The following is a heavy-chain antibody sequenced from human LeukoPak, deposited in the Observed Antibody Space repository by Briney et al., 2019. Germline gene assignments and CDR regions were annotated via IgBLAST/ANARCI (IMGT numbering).Heavy chain of an antibody. V-gene: IGHV1-18*01. J-gene: IGHJ4*02. CDR2: ISAYNGNT. CDR3: ATAPGYYFHYFDY. D-gene: IGHD3-22*01. Sequence: ASVKVSCKASGYTFTSYGISWVRQAPGQGLEWMGWISAYNGNTNYAQKLQGRVTMTEDTSTDTAYMELSSLRSEDTAVYYCATAPGYYFHYFDYWGQGTLVTVSS. CDR1: GYTFTSYG.